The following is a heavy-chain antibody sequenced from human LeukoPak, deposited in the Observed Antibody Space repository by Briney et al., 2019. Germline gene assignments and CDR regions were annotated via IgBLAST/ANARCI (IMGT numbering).Heavy chain of an antibody. CDR1: GYSFTSYW. V-gene: IGHV5-51*01. Sequence: GESLKISCKGSGYSFTSYWIGWVRQMPGKGLEWMGIIYPGDSDTRYSPSFQGQVTISADKSISTAYLQWSSLKASDTAMYYCARLPPGSGSYSTFDYWGQGNLVTVSS. CDR2: IYPGDSDT. D-gene: IGHD3-10*01. CDR3: ARLPPGSGSYSTFDY. J-gene: IGHJ4*02.